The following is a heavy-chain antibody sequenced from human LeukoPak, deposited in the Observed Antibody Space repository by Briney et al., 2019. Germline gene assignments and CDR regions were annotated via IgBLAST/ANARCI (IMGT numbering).Heavy chain of an antibody. D-gene: IGHD6-13*01. CDR2: IYHSGST. J-gene: IGHJ5*02. Sequence: SETLSLTCAVSGGSISSGGYSWSWIRQPPGKGLEWIGYIYHSGSTYYNPSLKSRVTISVDRSKNQFSLKLSSVTAADTAVHYCARDRVNWFDPWGQGTLVTVSS. CDR1: GGSISSGGYS. V-gene: IGHV4-30-2*01. CDR3: ARDRVNWFDP.